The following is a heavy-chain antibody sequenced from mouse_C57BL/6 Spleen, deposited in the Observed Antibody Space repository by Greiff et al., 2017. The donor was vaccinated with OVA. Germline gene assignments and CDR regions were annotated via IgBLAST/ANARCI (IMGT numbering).Heavy chain of an antibody. CDR3: ARDPFDSYWYFDV. CDR1: GFTFSDYG. V-gene: IGHV5-17*01. J-gene: IGHJ1*03. Sequence: EVKLVESGGGLVKPGGSLKLSCAASGFTFSDYGMHWVRQAPEKGLEWVAYISSGSSTIYYADTVKGRFTISRDNAKNTLFLQMTSLRSEDTAMDYCARDPFDSYWYFDVWGTGTTVTVSS. CDR2: ISSGSSTI.